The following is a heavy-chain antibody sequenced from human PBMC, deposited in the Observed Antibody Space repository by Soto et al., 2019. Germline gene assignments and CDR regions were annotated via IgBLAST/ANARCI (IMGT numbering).Heavy chain of an antibody. Sequence: SETLSLTCTVSGGSISSGDYYWGWIRQPPGKGLEWIGYIYYSGSTYYNPSLKSRVTISVDTSKNQFSLKLSSVTAADTAVYYCARDLAYYYDSSGGMDVWGQGTTVTVSS. CDR3: ARDLAYYYDSSGGMDV. D-gene: IGHD3-22*01. CDR2: IYYSGST. J-gene: IGHJ6*02. V-gene: IGHV4-30-4*01. CDR1: GGSISSGDYY.